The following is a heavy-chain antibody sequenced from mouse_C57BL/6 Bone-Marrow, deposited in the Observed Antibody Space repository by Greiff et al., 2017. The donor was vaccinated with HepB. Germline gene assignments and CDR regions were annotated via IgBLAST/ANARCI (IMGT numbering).Heavy chain of an antibody. CDR1: GYTFTSYG. D-gene: IGHD2-4*01. CDR2: IYPRSGNT. Sequence: QVHLKQSGAELARPGASVKLSCKASGYTFTSYGISWVKQRTGQGLEWIGEIYPRSGNTYYNEKFKGKATLTADKSSSTAYMELRSLTSEDSAVYFCARRDHYDYDAGFAYWGQGTLVTVSA. CDR3: ARRDHYDYDAGFAY. V-gene: IGHV1-81*01. J-gene: IGHJ3*01.